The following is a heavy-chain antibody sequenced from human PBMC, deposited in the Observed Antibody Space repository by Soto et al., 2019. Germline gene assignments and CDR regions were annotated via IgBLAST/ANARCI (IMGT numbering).Heavy chain of an antibody. CDR2: ISSSSSFI. J-gene: IGHJ3*02. Sequence: EVQLVESGGDLVKPGGSLRPSCAAPGFPFGDYSINWSRQAPGKGREGVPSISSSSSFIYYADSVKGRFTISRDTAKNSLYLQMNSLIAEDTAVYYCARGTPASSYYDSSGYHAFDIWGQGTMVTVSS. CDR3: ARGTPASSYYDSSGYHAFDI. CDR1: GFPFGDYS. D-gene: IGHD3-22*01. V-gene: IGHV3-21*01.